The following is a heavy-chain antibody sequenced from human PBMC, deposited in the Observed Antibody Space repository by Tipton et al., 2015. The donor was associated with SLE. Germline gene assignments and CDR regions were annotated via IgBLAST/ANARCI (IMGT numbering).Heavy chain of an antibody. CDR2: ISGSGGST. Sequence: GSLRLSCAASGFTFSSYAMSGVRQAPGKGLEWVSAISGSGGSTYYADSVKDRFTISRDNSKNTLYLQMNSLRAEDTAVYYCAKAQGMVATEYWGQGTLVTVSS. CDR1: GFTFSSYA. D-gene: IGHD5-12*01. J-gene: IGHJ4*02. CDR3: AKAQGMVATEY. V-gene: IGHV3-23*01.